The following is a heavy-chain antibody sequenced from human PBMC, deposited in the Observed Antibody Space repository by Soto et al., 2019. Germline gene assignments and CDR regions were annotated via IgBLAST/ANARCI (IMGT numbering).Heavy chain of an antibody. V-gene: IGHV4-59*01. CDR1: GGYISSYY. CDR2: IYYSGST. CDR3: ARLKTYYDFWSGYRTTEDAFDI. J-gene: IGHJ3*02. D-gene: IGHD3-3*01. Sequence: SETLSLTCTVSGGYISSYYWSWIRQPPGKGLEWIGYIYYSGSTNYNPSLKSRVTISVDTSKNQFSLKLSSVTAADTAVYYCARLKTYYDFWSGYRTTEDAFDIWGQGTMDTVSS.